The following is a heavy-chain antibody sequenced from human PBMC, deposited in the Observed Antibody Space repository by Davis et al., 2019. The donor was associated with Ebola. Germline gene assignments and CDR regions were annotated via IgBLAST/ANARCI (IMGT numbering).Heavy chain of an antibody. CDR2: IYYSGST. J-gene: IGHJ4*02. V-gene: IGHV4-39*07. D-gene: IGHD2-15*01. CDR3: ARSRGCSGGSCYFDY. CDR1: GGSISSSSHY. Sequence: SETLSLTCTVSGGSISSSSHYWGWIRQPPGKGLEWIGSIYYSGSTYYKPSLKSRVTISVDTSKNQFSLKLNSVTAADTAVYYCARSRGCSGGSCYFDYWGQGTLVTVSS.